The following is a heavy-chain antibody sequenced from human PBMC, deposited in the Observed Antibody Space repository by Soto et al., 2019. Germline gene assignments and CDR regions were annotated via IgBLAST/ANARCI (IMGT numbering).Heavy chain of an antibody. Sequence: SETLSLTCTVSGGSISSGGYYWSWIRQHPGKGLEWIGYIYYSGSTYYNPSLKSGVTISVDRAKNQLSLKLSSVTAADTAVYYCARGWDIVVVPASNWFDPWGQGTLVTVSS. CDR3: ARGWDIVVVPASNWFDP. V-gene: IGHV4-31*03. J-gene: IGHJ5*02. CDR2: IYYSGST. CDR1: GGSISSGGYY. D-gene: IGHD2-2*01.